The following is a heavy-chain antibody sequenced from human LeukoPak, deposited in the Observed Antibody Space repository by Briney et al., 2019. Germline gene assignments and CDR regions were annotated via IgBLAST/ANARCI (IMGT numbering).Heavy chain of an antibody. J-gene: IGHJ2*01. CDR2: INHSGST. Sequence: SETLSLTCAVYGGSFSGYYWSWIRQPPGKGLEWIGEINHSGSTNYNPSLKSRVTISVDTSKNRFSLKLSSVTAADTAVYYCARWSNWYFDLWGRGTLVTVSS. CDR1: GGSFSGYY. CDR3: ARWSNWYFDL. D-gene: IGHD3-3*01. V-gene: IGHV4-34*01.